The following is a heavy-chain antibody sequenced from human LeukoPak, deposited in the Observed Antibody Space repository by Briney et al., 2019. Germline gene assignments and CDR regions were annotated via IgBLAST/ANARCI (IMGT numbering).Heavy chain of an antibody. CDR3: ARLRDSSGYYVSY. Sequence: RGESLKISCKGSGYSFTNYWIGWVRQMPGKGLEWMGIIYPGDSDTRYSPSFQGQVTISADKSISTAYLQWSSLKASDTAMYYCARLRDSSGYYVSYWGQGTLVTVSS. CDR2: IYPGDSDT. J-gene: IGHJ4*02. D-gene: IGHD3-22*01. V-gene: IGHV5-51*01. CDR1: GYSFTNYW.